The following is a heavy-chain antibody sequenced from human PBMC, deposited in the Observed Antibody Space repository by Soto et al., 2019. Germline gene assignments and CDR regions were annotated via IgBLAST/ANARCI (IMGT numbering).Heavy chain of an antibody. CDR2: ISGSGGDT. D-gene: IGHD3-22*01. CDR3: AKQTGNSVYYSIDY. V-gene: IGHV3-23*01. J-gene: IGHJ4*02. Sequence: GGSLRLSCAASGFTFSSYAMSWVRQAPGKGLEWVSGISGSGGDTYYADSVKGRFTISRDNSKNTLYLQMNSLRVEDTAVYYCAKQTGNSVYYSIDYWGQGTLVTVSS. CDR1: GFTFSSYA.